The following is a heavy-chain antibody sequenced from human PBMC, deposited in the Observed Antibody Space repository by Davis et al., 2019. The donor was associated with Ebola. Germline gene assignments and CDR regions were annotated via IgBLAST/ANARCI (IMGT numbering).Heavy chain of an antibody. J-gene: IGHJ4*02. V-gene: IGHV3-73*01. CDR2: IRSKANSYAT. D-gene: IGHD1-20*01. CDR3: TSGITGTRGDY. Sequence: PGGSLRLSCAASGFTFSGSAMHWVRQASGKGLEWVGRIRSKANSYATAYAASVKGKFTISRDNSKNTAYLQMNSLKTEDTAVYYCTSGITGTRGDYWGQGTLVTVSS. CDR1: GFTFSGSA.